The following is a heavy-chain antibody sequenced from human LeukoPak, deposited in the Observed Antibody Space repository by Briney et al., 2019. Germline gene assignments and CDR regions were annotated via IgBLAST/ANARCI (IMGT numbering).Heavy chain of an antibody. D-gene: IGHD2-15*01. Sequence: GGSLRLSCAASGFTFSSYAMHWVRQAPGMGLEWVAVISYDGSNKYYADSVKGRFTISRDNSKNTLYLQMNSLRAEDTAVYYCARSRTYIVVVVAATSDAFDIWGQGTMVTVSS. CDR2: ISYDGSNK. J-gene: IGHJ3*02. CDR3: ARSRTYIVVVVAATSDAFDI. CDR1: GFTFSSYA. V-gene: IGHV3-30-3*01.